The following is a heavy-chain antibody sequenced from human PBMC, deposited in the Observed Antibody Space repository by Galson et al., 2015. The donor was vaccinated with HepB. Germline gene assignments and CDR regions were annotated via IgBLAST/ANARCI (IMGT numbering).Heavy chain of an antibody. CDR1: GYTFTSYG. D-gene: IGHD6-19*01. CDR3: ARFGSSGWYGSYYYGMDV. V-gene: IGHV1-18*01. J-gene: IGHJ6*02. Sequence: SVKVSCKASGYTFTSYGISWVRQAPGQGLEWMGWISAYNGNTNYAQKLQGRVTTTTDTSTSTAYMELRSLRSDDTAVYYCARFGSSGWYGSYYYGMDVWGQGTTVTVSS. CDR2: ISAYNGNT.